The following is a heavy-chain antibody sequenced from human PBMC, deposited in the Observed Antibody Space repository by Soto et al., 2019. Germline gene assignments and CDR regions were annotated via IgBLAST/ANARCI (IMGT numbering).Heavy chain of an antibody. V-gene: IGHV3-48*01. Sequence: GGSLRLSCAASGFTFSSYSMNWVRQAPGKGLEWVSYISSSSSTIYYADSVKGRFTISRDNAKNSLYLQMNSLRAEDTAVYYCARESDYVNWLDPCGKGNLVTVDS. J-gene: IGHJ5*02. CDR1: GFTFSSYS. CDR3: ARESDYVNWLDP. D-gene: IGHD4-17*01. CDR2: ISSSSSTI.